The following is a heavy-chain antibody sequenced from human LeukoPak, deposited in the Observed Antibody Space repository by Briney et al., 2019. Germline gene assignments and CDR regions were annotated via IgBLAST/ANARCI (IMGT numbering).Heavy chain of an antibody. V-gene: IGHV4-61*01. Sequence: SETLSLTCTVSGDSISSGNYWGWIRQPPGKGLEWIGYIYYSGSTNYNPSLKSRVTISVDASKNQFSLKLSSVTAADTAVYYCARDKSIAGGMDVWGQGTTVTVSS. J-gene: IGHJ6*02. CDR1: GDSISSGNY. CDR3: ARDKSIAGGMDV. D-gene: IGHD2/OR15-2a*01. CDR2: IYYSGST.